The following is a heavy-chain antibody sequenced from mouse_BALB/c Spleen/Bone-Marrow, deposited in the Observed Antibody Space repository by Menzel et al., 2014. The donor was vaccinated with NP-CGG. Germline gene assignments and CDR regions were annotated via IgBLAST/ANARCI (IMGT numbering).Heavy chain of an antibody. D-gene: IGHD1-2*01. Sequence: QVQLQQSGAELVKPGTSVKLSCKASAYTFTSYYIYWVKQRPGQGLKWIGEINPSNGGTNFNEKLKSKATLTVDKSSSTAYMQLSSLTSEDSAVYYCTRLSLLRGYFDYWGQGTTLTVSS. CDR1: AYTFTSYY. J-gene: IGHJ2*01. CDR3: TRLSLLRGYFDY. V-gene: IGHV1S81*02. CDR2: INPSNGGT.